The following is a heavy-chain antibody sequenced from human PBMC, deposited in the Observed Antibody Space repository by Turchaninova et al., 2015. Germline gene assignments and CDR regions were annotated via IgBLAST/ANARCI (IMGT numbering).Heavy chain of an antibody. CDR3: ARIRILAAAGTNYYYGMDV. CDR1: GFSIRNARMG. CDR2: IFSNDEK. D-gene: IGHD6-13*01. Sequence: QVTLKESGPVLVKPTETLTLTCPVSGFSIRNARMGVSWIRQPPGKALEWLAHIFSNDEKSYSTSLKSRLTISKDTSKSQVVLTMTNMDPVDTATYYCARIRILAAAGTNYYYGMDVWGQGTTVTVSS. J-gene: IGHJ6*02. V-gene: IGHV2-26*01.